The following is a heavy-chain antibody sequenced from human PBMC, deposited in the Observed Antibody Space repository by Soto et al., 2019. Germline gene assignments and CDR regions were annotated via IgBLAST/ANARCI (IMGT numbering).Heavy chain of an antibody. J-gene: IGHJ6*02. D-gene: IGHD3-16*02. Sequence: PSETLSLTCTVSGCSISSYYWSWIRQPPGKGLEWIGYIYYSGSTNYNPSLKSRVTISVDTSKNQFSLKLSSVTAADTAVYYCARGPKNRYMDVWGQGTTVTVSS. CDR1: GCSISSYY. V-gene: IGHV4-59*01. CDR3: ARGPKNRYMDV. CDR2: IYYSGST.